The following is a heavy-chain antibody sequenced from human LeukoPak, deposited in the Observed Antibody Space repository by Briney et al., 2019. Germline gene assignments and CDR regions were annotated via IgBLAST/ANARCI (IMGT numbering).Heavy chain of an antibody. CDR1: GFTFDIFA. CDR2: ISGSGGST. J-gene: IGHJ4*02. V-gene: IGHV3-23*01. Sequence: GGSLRLSCAASGFTFDIFAMSWIRQAPGRGLEWVSTISGSGGSTYYADSVKGRFTISRDNSKNTLYLQMNSLRAEDTAVYYCAKDRRKGAAAGTFYWGQGTLVTVSS. CDR3: AKDRRKGAAAGTFY. D-gene: IGHD6-13*01.